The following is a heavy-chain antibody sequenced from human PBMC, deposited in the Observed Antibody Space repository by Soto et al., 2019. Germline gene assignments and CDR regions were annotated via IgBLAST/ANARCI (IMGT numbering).Heavy chain of an antibody. CDR3: ARGIHAGLTHYNDP. CDR2: TSYTGNT. V-gene: IGHV4-59*02. J-gene: IGHJ5*02. D-gene: IGHD4-4*01. Sequence: SETLSLTSLVSGGSVTSHQWSWIRHFPGQGVHWIAYTSYTGNTNYNPSLQSLVTISLDTSKNHLSLKLTSMTAAATAVYNCARGIHAGLTHYNDPRGQG. CDR1: GGSVTSHQ.